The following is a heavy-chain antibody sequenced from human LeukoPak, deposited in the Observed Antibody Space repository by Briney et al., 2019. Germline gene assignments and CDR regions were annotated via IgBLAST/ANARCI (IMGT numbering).Heavy chain of an antibody. Sequence: SETLSLTCTVSGGSISSYYWSWIRQPAGKGLEWIGRIYTSGSTNYNPPLKSRVTMSVDTSKNQFSLKLSSVTAADTAVYYCARDFTYYDILTGYYRSYYFDYWGQGTLVTVSS. D-gene: IGHD3-9*01. V-gene: IGHV4-4*07. CDR2: IYTSGST. CDR3: ARDFTYYDILTGYYRSYYFDY. J-gene: IGHJ4*02. CDR1: GGSISSYY.